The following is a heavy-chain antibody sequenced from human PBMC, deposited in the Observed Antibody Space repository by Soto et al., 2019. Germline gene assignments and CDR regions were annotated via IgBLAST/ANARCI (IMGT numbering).Heavy chain of an antibody. CDR3: ASRYSGYDYYYYGMDV. V-gene: IGHV5-10-1*03. CDR2: IDPSDSYT. CDR1: GYSFTSYW. Sequence: EVQLVQSGAEVKKPGEFLRISCKGSGYSFTSYWISWVRQMPGKGLEWMGRIDPSDSYTNYSPSFQGHVTISADKSISTAYLQWSSRKASDTAMYYCASRYSGYDYYYYGMDVWGQGTTVTVSS. J-gene: IGHJ6*02. D-gene: IGHD5-12*01.